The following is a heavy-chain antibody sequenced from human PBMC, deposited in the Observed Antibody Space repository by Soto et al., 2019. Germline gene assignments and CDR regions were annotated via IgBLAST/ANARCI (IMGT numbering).Heavy chain of an antibody. CDR1: GGSFSGYY. Sequence: PSETLSLTCAVYGGSFSGYYWSWIRQPPGKGLEWIGEINNNGTTNSNPSLKSRVTISVDTSKNQFSLKLTSVTAADAAVYYCTRGHWALDSWAQGTLVTVSS. V-gene: IGHV4-34*01. J-gene: IGHJ5*01. CDR2: INNNGTT. CDR3: TRGHWALDS. D-gene: IGHD3-16*01.